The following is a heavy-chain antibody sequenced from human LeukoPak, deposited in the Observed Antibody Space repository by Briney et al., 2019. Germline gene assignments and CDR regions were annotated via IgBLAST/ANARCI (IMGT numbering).Heavy chain of an antibody. V-gene: IGHV4-59*01. CDR3: ARGPDGDYGYFQH. Sequence: SETLPLTCTVSGGSISSYYWSWIRQPPGKGLEWIGYIYYSGSTNYNPSLKSRVTISVDTSKNQFSLKLSSVTAADTAVYYCARGPDGDYGYFQHWGQGTLVTVSS. J-gene: IGHJ1*01. CDR1: GGSISSYY. CDR2: IYYSGST. D-gene: IGHD4-17*01.